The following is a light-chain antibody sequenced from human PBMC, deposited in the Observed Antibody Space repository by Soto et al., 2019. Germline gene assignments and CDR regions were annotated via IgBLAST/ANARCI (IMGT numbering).Light chain of an antibody. CDR1: QDISNY. J-gene: IGKJ4*01. Sequence: DIPMTQSPSSLSASVGDRVTITCHASQDISNYLNWYQQKSGKAPKLLIYDASNLETGVPSRFSGSGSGTDFTFTISSLQPEDIATYYCQQYDNLPLTFGGGTKVEIK. CDR2: DAS. V-gene: IGKV1-33*01. CDR3: QQYDNLPLT.